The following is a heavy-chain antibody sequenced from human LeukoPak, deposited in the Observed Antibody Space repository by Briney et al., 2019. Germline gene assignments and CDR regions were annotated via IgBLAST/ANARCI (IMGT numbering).Heavy chain of an antibody. V-gene: IGHV3-7*01. CDR3: ARDKIVGATTLDY. Sequence: GGSLRLSCAASGFTFSDYYMSWVRQAPGKGLEWVLNIKQDGSEIYYVDSVKGRFTISRDNAKNALYLQVNSLRVEDTAVYYCARDKIVGATTLDYWGQGTLVTVSS. J-gene: IGHJ4*02. CDR2: IKQDGSEI. CDR1: GFTFSDYY. D-gene: IGHD1-26*01.